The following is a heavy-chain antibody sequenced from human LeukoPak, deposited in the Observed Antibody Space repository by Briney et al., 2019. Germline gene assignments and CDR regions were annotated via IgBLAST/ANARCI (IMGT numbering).Heavy chain of an antibody. Sequence: ASVTVSCTASGYTFTSYGISWVRQAPGQGLEWMGWISAYSGNTNYAQKLQGRVTMTTDTSTSTAYMELRSLRSDDTAVYYCARGSQLWSPFDYWGQGTLVTVSS. J-gene: IGHJ4*02. V-gene: IGHV1-18*01. CDR2: ISAYSGNT. D-gene: IGHD5-18*01. CDR1: GYTFTSYG. CDR3: ARGSQLWSPFDY.